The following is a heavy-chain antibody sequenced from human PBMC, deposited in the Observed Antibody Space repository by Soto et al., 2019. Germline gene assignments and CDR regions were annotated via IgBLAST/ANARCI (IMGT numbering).Heavy chain of an antibody. CDR3: TRETVVVVAASYGMDV. CDR2: IRSKAYGGTT. V-gene: IGHV3-49*04. J-gene: IGHJ6*02. Sequence: RRLSCTASGFTFGDYAMSWVRQAPGKGLEWVGFIRSKAYGGTTEYAASVKGRFTISRDDSKSIAYLQMNSLKTEDTAVYYCTRETVVVVAASYGMDVWGQGTTVTVSS. CDR1: GFTFGDYA. D-gene: IGHD2-15*01.